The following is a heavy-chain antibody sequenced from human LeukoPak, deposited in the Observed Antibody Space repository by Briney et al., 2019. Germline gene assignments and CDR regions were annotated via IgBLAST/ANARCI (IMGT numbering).Heavy chain of an antibody. J-gene: IGHJ5*02. CDR1: GYTFTGYY. D-gene: IGHD6-25*01. V-gene: IGHV1-2*02. Sequence: GASVKVSCKASGYTFTGYYMHWVRQAPGQGLEWMGWINPNSGGTNYAQKFQGRVTMTRNTSISTAYMELSSLRSEDTAVYYCARDGGGNWFDPWGQGTLVTVSS. CDR2: INPNSGGT. CDR3: ARDGGGNWFDP.